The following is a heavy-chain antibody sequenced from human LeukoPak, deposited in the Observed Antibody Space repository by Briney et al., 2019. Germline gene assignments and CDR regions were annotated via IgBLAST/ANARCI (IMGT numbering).Heavy chain of an antibody. J-gene: IGHJ4*02. D-gene: IGHD3-3*01. Sequence: SVKVSCKAPGGTFSSYAISWVRQAPGQGLEWMGGIIPIFGTANYAQKFQGRVTITTDESTSTAYMELSSLRSEDTAVYYCARGKVEYYDFWSGYPIDYWGQGTLVTVSS. V-gene: IGHV1-69*05. CDR3: ARGKVEYYDFWSGYPIDY. CDR1: GGTFSSYA. CDR2: IIPIFGTA.